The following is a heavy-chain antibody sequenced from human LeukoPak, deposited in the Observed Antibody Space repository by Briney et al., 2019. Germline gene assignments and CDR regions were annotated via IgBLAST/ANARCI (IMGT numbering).Heavy chain of an antibody. CDR1: GGSISSYY. CDR3: AGHAGRDWFDP. V-gene: IGHV4-59*01. D-gene: IGHD3-10*01. J-gene: IGHJ5*02. CDR2: IYYSGST. Sequence: SETLSLTCTVSGGSISSYYWSWIRQPPGKGLEWIGYIYYSGSTNYNPSLKSRVTISVDTSKNQFSLKLSSVTAADTAVYYCAGHAGRDWFDPWGQGTLVTVSS.